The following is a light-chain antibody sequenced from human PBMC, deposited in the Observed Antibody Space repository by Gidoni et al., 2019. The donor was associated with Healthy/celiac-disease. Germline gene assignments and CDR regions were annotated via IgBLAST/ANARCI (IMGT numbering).Light chain of an antibody. CDR3: QAWDSSIGV. CDR2: QDS. Sequence: SYELTQPPSVSVSPGQTASITCSGDQLGDKYACWYQQKPGQSPVLVIYQDSKRPSGIPERFSGSNSGNTATLTISGTQAMDEADYYCQAWDSSIGVVGGGTKLTVL. V-gene: IGLV3-1*01. J-gene: IGLJ3*02. CDR1: QLGDKY.